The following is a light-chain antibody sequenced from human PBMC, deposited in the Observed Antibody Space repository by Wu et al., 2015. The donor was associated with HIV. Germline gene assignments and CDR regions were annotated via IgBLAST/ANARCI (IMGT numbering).Light chain of an antibody. Sequence: EIVLMQSPGTLSLSPGERATLSCRASQSVSSGTLAWYQQKPGQAPRLLMYGASSRATGIPDRFSGSGSGTDFTLTISSLESEDFAVYYCQYYGSLQRTFGGGTKVEDQT. V-gene: IGKV3-20*01. CDR3: QYYGSLQRT. J-gene: IGKJ4*01. CDR1: QSVSSGT. CDR2: GAS.